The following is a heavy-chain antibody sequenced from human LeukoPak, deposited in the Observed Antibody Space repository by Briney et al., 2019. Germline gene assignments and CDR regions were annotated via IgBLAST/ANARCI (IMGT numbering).Heavy chain of an antibody. Sequence: GGSPRLSCVGSGFSFRSHWVNWVRQSPGKGLEWVANIKPDGSDKYYVDSARGRFTVSRDNAKNSAFLQMNSLRAEDTAIYYCATISAQTFDIWGQGTLVSVSS. CDR1: GFSFRSHW. D-gene: IGHD5-24*01. V-gene: IGHV3-7*01. CDR3: ATISAQTFDI. J-gene: IGHJ3*02. CDR2: IKPDGSDK.